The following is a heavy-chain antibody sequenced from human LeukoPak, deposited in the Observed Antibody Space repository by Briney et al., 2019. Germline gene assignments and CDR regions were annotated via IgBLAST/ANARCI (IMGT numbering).Heavy chain of an antibody. CDR3: ARGDSSGYWSLNWFDP. V-gene: IGHV1-18*01. D-gene: IGHD3-22*01. CDR2: ISAYNGNT. J-gene: IGHJ5*02. CDR1: GYTFTNYG. Sequence: ALVNVSCKASGYTFTNYGISWVRQAPGQGLEWMGWISAYNGNTNYAQKLQGRVTMTTDTSTSTAYMELRSLRSDDTAVYYCARGDSSGYWSLNWFDPWGQGTLVTVSS.